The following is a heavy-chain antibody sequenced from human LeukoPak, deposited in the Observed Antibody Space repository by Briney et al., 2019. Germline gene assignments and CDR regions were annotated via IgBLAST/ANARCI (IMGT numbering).Heavy chain of an antibody. CDR3: ARVRFDYYNGMNV. J-gene: IGHJ6*02. D-gene: IGHD3-10*01. V-gene: IGHV3-66*02. CDR2: IYSGGDT. CDR1: GFTFSSYS. Sequence: GGSLRLSCAASGFTFSSYSMNWVRQAPGKGLEWVSVIYSGGDTYYADSVKGRFTISRDNSKNTLYLQMNSLGAEDTAVYYCARVRFDYYNGMNVWGQGTTVTVSS.